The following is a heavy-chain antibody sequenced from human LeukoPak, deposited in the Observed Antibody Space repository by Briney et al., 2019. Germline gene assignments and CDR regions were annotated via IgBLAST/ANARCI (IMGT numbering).Heavy chain of an antibody. V-gene: IGHV3-23*01. D-gene: IGHD2-2*01. CDR2: ISGSGGST. CDR1: GFTFSSYA. CDR3: AKDAPVNIVVVPAANS. J-gene: IGHJ4*02. Sequence: GGSLRLSYAASGFTFSSYAMSWVRQAPGKGLEWVSAISGSGGSTYYADSVKGRFTISRDNSKNTLYLQMNSLRAEDTAVYYCAKDAPVNIVVVPAANSWGQGTLVTVSS.